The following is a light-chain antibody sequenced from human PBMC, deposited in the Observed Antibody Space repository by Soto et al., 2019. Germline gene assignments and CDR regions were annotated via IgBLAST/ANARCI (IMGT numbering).Light chain of an antibody. CDR1: HSFSSH. V-gene: IGKV3-15*01. CDR2: PAS. J-gene: IGKJ1*01. CDR3: HQYNNWPWT. Sequence: ETVMTQPPVTLSVSPGDTATLSCRASHSFSSHLAWYQQKPGQAPRLLISPASTRATGIPVRFSGSGSETEFTLTIRSLQSEDSALYYCHQYNNWPWTFGQGTKVDIK.